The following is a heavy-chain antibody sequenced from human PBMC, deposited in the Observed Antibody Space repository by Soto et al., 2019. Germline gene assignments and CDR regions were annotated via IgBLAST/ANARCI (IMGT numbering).Heavy chain of an antibody. Sequence: GGSLRLSCAASGFTFSSYWMSWVRQAPGKGLEWVANIKQDGSEKYYVDSVKGRHTISRDNAKNSLYLQMNSLRAEDTAVYYCARVDGLYYFDYWGQGTLVTVSS. CDR1: GFTFSSYW. V-gene: IGHV3-7*01. D-gene: IGHD4-17*01. J-gene: IGHJ4*02. CDR2: IKQDGSEK. CDR3: ARVDGLYYFDY.